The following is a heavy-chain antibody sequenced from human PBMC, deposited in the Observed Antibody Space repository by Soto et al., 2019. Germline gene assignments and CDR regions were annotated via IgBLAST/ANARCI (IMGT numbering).Heavy chain of an antibody. V-gene: IGHV1-2*04. CDR1: GDTFNDYY. CDR3: ARESGGATATLDYYYFYMDV. D-gene: IGHD5-12*01. CDR2: INPNGGFT. J-gene: IGHJ6*03. Sequence: ASVKVSCKTSGDTFNDYYIHWVRQAPGQGLEWMGWINPNGGFTNYAQKFQGWVTMTRDTSTRTVYMGLSSLRSDDTAVYYCARESGGATATLDYYYFYMDVWGKGTTVTVSS.